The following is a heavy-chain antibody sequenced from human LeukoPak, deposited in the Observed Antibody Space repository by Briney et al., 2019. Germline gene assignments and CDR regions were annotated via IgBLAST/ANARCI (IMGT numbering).Heavy chain of an antibody. V-gene: IGHV4-34*01. J-gene: IGHJ4*02. CDR1: GGSFSGYY. CDR2: INHSGST. Sequence: KPSETLSLTCAVYGGSFSGYYWSWIRQPPGKGLEWIGEINHSGSTNYNPSLKSRVTISVDTSKNQFSLKLSSVTAADTAVYYCARREGADIVVVPAATHFDYWGQGTLVTVSS. CDR3: ARREGADIVVVPAATHFDY. D-gene: IGHD2-2*01.